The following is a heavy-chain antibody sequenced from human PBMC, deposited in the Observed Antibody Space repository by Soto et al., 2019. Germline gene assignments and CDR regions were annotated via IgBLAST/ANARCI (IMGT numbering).Heavy chain of an antibody. CDR3: AKSLVPDAIPHYCGMDV. CDR2: TWYDGSPK. D-gene: IGHD2-8*01. Sequence: PGGYLTISCVPTALTFSTYSMQLVLPAPGKSLEWVAGTWYDGSPKYDGHSVKGRFTISSHNSKNALYLQMPSLRVEDTAIYYCAKSLVPDAIPHYCGMDVSGQGTTVNVS. V-gene: IGHV3-33*06. J-gene: IGHJ6*02. CDR1: ALTFSTYS.